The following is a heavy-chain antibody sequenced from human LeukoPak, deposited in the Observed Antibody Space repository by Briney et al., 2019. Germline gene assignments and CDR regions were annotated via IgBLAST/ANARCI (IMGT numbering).Heavy chain of an antibody. Sequence: ASVKVSCEASKYTFTGYYMHWVRQAPGQGLEWMGWINPNSGGTNYAQKFQGRVTMTRDTSINTAYMELSSLRSDDTGVYYCARDARTALIDHYYMDVWGKGTTVTMSS. V-gene: IGHV1-2*02. CDR2: INPNSGGT. J-gene: IGHJ6*03. CDR3: ARDARTALIDHYYMDV. D-gene: IGHD2-21*02. CDR1: KYTFTGYY.